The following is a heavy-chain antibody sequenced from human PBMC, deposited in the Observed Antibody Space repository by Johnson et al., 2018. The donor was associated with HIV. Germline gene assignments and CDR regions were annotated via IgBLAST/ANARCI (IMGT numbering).Heavy chain of an antibody. V-gene: IGHV3-30*04. CDR2: ISYDGSNK. J-gene: IGHJ3*02. D-gene: IGHD4-23*01. Sequence: QVQLVESGGGVVQPGRSLRLSCAASGFTFSSYAMHWVRQAPGKGLEWVAVISYDGSNKYYADSVKGRFTISRDNSKNTLYLQMNSLRDEDTAVYYCAKDRGDGGNLDAFDIWGQGTMVTVSS. CDR1: GFTFSSYA. CDR3: AKDRGDGGNLDAFDI.